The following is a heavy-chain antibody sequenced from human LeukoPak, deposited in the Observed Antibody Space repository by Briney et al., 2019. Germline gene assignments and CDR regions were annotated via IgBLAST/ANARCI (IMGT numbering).Heavy chain of an antibody. V-gene: IGHV4-34*01. CDR2: INHSGST. D-gene: IGHD6-19*01. CDR1: GGSFSGYY. CDR3: ARDHDNSSGWYVGWFDH. Sequence: SETLSLTCAVYGGSFSGYYWSWIRQPPGKGLEWIGEINHSGSTNYNPSLKSRVTISIDTSKNQFSLKLSSVTAADTAVYYCARDHDNSSGWYVGWFDHWGQGTLVTVSS. J-gene: IGHJ5*02.